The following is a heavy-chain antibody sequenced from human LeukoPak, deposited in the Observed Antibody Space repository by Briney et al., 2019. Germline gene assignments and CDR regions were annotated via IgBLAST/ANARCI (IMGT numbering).Heavy chain of an antibody. CDR3: ARERTTIVSGTTIGAY. CDR1: GFTFSSYE. V-gene: IGHV3-48*03. CDR2: ITGSGDTI. D-gene: IGHD2/OR15-2a*01. J-gene: IGHJ1*01. Sequence: PGGSLRPSCSASGFTFSSYEMNWVRQAPGKGLEWVSYITGSGDTIYYADSVKGRFTISRDNAKNSLLLQMNSLTADDTAVYYCARERTTIVSGTTIGAYWGQGTLVTVSS.